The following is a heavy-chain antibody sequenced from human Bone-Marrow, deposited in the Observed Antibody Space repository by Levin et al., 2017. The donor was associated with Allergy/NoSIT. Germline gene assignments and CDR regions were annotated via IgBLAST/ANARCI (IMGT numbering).Heavy chain of an antibody. D-gene: IGHD4-17*01. J-gene: IGHJ4*02. CDR1: GFTFSSYG. V-gene: IGHV3-30*18. CDR3: AKDYSLYGDHFDY. Sequence: PGGSLRLSCAASGFTFSSYGMHWVRQAPGKGLEWVAVISYDGSNKYYADSVKGRFTISRDNSKNTLYLQMNSLRAEDTAVYYCAKDYSLYGDHFDYWGQGTLVTVSS. CDR2: ISYDGSNK.